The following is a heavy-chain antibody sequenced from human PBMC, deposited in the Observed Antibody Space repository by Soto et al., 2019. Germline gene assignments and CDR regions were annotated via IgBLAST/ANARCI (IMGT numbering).Heavy chain of an antibody. D-gene: IGHD6-13*01. J-gene: IGHJ4*02. V-gene: IGHV3-23*01. Sequence: PGGSLRLSCAASGFTFSNYAVTLFRQAPGKGLEWVSTISGSGGSTYYADSVKGRFTISRDNSKNTLYLQMNSLRAEDTAVYYCAKDQGSSWYEIDYWGQGT. CDR3: AKDQGSSWYEIDY. CDR2: ISGSGGST. CDR1: GFTFSNYA.